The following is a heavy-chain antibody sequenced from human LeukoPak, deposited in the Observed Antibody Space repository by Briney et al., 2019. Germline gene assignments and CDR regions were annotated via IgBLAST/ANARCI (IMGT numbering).Heavy chain of an antibody. Sequence: NPSETLSLTCAVYGGSFSGYYWSWIRQPPGKGLEWIGEINHSGSTNYNPSLKSRVTISVDTSKNQFSLKLSSVTAADTAVYYCASLRFLEWLTFDYWGQGTLVTVSS. D-gene: IGHD3-3*01. CDR1: GGSFSGYY. CDR3: ASLRFLEWLTFDY. V-gene: IGHV4-34*01. J-gene: IGHJ4*02. CDR2: INHSGST.